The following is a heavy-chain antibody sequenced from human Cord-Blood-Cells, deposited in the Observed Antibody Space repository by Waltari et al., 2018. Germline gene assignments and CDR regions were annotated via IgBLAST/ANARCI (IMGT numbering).Heavy chain of an antibody. J-gene: IGHJ4*02. Sequence: EVQLVESGGGLVKPGGSLRLSCAASGFTFSSFSLTWVRQAPGKGLEWVSSISSSSSYIYYADSVKGRFTISRDNAKNSLYLQMNSLRAEDTAVYYCARDSRYSSSSGDWGQGTLVTVSS. CDR3: ARDSRYSSSSGD. CDR1: GFTFSSFS. V-gene: IGHV3-21*01. CDR2: ISSSSSYI. D-gene: IGHD6-6*01.